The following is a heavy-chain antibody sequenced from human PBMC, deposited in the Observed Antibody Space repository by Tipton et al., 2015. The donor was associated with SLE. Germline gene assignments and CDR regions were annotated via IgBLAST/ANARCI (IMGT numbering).Heavy chain of an antibody. J-gene: IGHJ6*03. CDR1: GGSISSHY. CDR2: IYYSGST. CDR3: ARRGQQLTTSYYYYYYMDV. V-gene: IGHV4-59*11. Sequence: TLSLTCTVSGGSISSHYWSWIRQPPGKGLEWIGYIYYSGSTNNNPSLKSRVTISVDTSKNQFSLKLSSVTAADTAVYYCARRGQQLTTSYYYYYYMDVWGKGTTVTVSS. D-gene: IGHD6-13*01.